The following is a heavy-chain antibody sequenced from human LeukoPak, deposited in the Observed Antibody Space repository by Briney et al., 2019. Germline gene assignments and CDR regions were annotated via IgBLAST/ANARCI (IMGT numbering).Heavy chain of an antibody. CDR2: ISSSSTI. V-gene: IGHV3-48*01. CDR1: GFTFSSYS. CDR3: ARRSGDYSSPFFY. Sequence: GGSLRLSCAASGFTFSSYSMNWVRQAPGKGLEWVSYISSSSTIYYADSVKGRFTISRDNAKNSLYLQMNSLRAEDTAVYYCARRSGDYSSPFFYWGQGTLVTVSS. D-gene: IGHD4-17*01. J-gene: IGHJ4*02.